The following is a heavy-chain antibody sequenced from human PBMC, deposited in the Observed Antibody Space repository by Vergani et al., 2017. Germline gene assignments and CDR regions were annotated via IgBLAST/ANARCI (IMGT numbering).Heavy chain of an antibody. V-gene: IGHV4-30-4*08. J-gene: IGHJ4*02. CDR2: IYYSGST. CDR3: ARETRVDITMRHFDY. D-gene: IGHD3-22*01. CDR1: GVSISSGGYY. Sequence: QVQLQESGPGLVKPSQTLSLTCTVSGVSISSGGYYWSWIRQPPGKGLEWIGYIYYSGSTYYNPSLKSRVTISVDTSKNQFSLKLSSVTAADTAVYYCARETRVDITMRHFDYWGQGTLVTVSS.